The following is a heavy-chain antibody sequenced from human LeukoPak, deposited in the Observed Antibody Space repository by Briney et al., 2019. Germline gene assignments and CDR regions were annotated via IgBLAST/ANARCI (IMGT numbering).Heavy chain of an antibody. CDR1: GGSISSGSYY. CDR3: AFPSEGYSGSPSGAFDI. J-gene: IGHJ3*02. D-gene: IGHD1-26*01. CDR2: IYTSGST. V-gene: IGHV4-61*02. Sequence: PSQTLSLTCTVSGGSISSGSYYWSWIRQPAGKGLEWIGRIYTSGSTNYNPSLKSRVTISVDTSKNQFSLKLSSVTAADTAVYYCAFPSEGYSGSPSGAFDIWGQGTMVTVSS.